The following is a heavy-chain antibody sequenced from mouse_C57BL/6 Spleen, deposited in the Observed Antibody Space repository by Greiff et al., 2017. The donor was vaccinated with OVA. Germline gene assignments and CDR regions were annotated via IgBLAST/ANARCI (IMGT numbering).Heavy chain of an antibody. CDR1: GFTFSDYY. CDR3: ARHGTTVYYYAMDY. D-gene: IGHD1-1*01. Sequence: EVQVVESGGGLVQPGGSLKLSCAASGFTFSDYYMYWVRQTPEKRLEWVAYISNGGGSTYYPDTVKGRFTISRDNAKNTLYLQMSRLKSEDTAMYYCARHGTTVYYYAMDYWGQGTSVTVSS. J-gene: IGHJ4*01. CDR2: ISNGGGST. V-gene: IGHV5-12*01.